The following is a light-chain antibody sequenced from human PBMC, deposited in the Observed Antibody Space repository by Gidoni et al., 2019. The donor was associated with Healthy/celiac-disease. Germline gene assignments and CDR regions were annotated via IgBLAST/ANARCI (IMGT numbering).Light chain of an antibody. J-gene: IGKJ4*01. CDR2: ETS. CDR3: QRCANRPPVT. Sequence: EIVLTQSPATLFLSPGESATLSCRASQSVSNSLAWYQQKAGQAPRLRIYETSSRATGIPARYSGGGSGTDFTLTISSLEPEDFAVYYCQRCANRPPVTFGGGTKVEIK. V-gene: IGKV3-11*01. CDR1: QSVSNS.